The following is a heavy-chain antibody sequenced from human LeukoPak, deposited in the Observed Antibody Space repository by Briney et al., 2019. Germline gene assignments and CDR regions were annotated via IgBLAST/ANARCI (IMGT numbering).Heavy chain of an antibody. D-gene: IGHD6-13*01. CDR3: AGGGQGGIAAAGGGLDY. CDR2: ISAYNGNT. J-gene: IGHJ4*02. V-gene: IGHV1-18*01. Sequence: GASVKVSCKASGYTFTSYGISWVQQAPGQGLEWMGWISAYNGNTNYAQKLQGRVTMTTDTSTSTAYMELRSLRSDDTAVYYCAGGGQGGIAAAGGGLDYWGQGTLVTVSS. CDR1: GYTFTSYG.